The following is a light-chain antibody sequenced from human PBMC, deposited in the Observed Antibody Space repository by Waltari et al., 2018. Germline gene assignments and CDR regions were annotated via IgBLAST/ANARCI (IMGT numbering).Light chain of an antibody. CDR3: QQYYSTPLT. V-gene: IGLV1-47*01. J-gene: IGLJ2*01. CDR2: RNN. Sequence: QSVLTQPPSASGTPGQRVIISCSGSSSNIGSNYVYWYQQLLGTAPKLLIYRNNQRPSGVPDRFSGSGSGTDFTLTISSLQAEDVAVYYCQQYYSTPLTFGGGTK. CDR1: SSNIGSNY.